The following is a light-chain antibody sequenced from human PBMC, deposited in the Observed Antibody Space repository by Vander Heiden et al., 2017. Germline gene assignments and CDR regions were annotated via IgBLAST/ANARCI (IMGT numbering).Light chain of an antibody. Sequence: IVLTQSPGTLSLSPGERATLSCRASQSVRSSYLAWYQQKPGQAPRLLIYGASSRATGIPDRCSGSGSGTDVTLTISRLEPEDVAVYYCQQEGSSPHTFGQGTKVEIK. CDR1: QSVRSSY. V-gene: IGKV3-20*01. J-gene: IGKJ1*01. CDR2: GAS. CDR3: QQEGSSPHT.